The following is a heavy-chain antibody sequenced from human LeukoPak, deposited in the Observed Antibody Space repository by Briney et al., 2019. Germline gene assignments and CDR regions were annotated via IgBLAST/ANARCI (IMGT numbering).Heavy chain of an antibody. CDR2: ISAYNGNT. D-gene: IGHD2-15*01. V-gene: IGHV1-18*01. J-gene: IGHJ5*02. CDR1: GYTFTSYG. Sequence: ASVKVSCKASGYTFTSYGISWVRQAPGQGLEWMGWISAYNGNTNYAQKLQGRVTMTTDTSTSTAYMELRSLRSDDTAVYYCARADCSGGSCYSRVSPDWFDPWGQGTLVTVSS. CDR3: ARADCSGGSCYSRVSPDWFDP.